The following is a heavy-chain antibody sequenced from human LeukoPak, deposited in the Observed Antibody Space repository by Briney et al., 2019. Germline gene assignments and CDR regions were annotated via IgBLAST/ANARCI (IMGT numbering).Heavy chain of an antibody. D-gene: IGHD6-19*01. J-gene: IGHJ5*02. V-gene: IGHV4-39*01. CDR1: GGSISGSSYY. Sequence: SETLSLTCTVSGGSISGSSYYWGWIRQPPGKGLEWIGSIYDSGITYCNPSLKSRVIISVDTSKNQFSLKLSSVTAADTAVYYCARPGSSGWYTGNWFDPWGQGTLVTVSS. CDR3: ARPGSSGWYTGNWFDP. CDR2: IYDSGIT.